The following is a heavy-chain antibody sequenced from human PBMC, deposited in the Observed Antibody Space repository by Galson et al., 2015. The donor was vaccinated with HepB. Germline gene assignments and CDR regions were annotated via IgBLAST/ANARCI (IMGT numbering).Heavy chain of an antibody. CDR2: IWYDGSNK. J-gene: IGHJ6*02. D-gene: IGHD6-19*01. CDR3: ARDLYSSGWSYGMDA. CDR1: GFTFSSYG. Sequence: SLRLSCAASGFTFSSYGMHWVRQAPGKGLEWVAVIWYDGSNKYYADSVKGRFTISRDNSKNTLYLQMNSLRAEDTAVYYCARDLYSSGWSYGMDAWGQGTTVTVSS. V-gene: IGHV3-33*08.